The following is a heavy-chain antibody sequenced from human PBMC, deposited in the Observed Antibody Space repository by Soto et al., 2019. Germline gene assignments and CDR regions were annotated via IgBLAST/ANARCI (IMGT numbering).Heavy chain of an antibody. D-gene: IGHD2-15*01. CDR3: ARSLGYCSGGSCYSIKTYYYMDV. CDR1: GFTFSSYW. CDR2: IKQDGSEK. V-gene: IGHV3-7*01. Sequence: GGSLRLSCAASGFTFSSYWMSWVRQAPGKGLEWVANIKQDGSEKYYVDSVKGRFTISRDNAKNSLYLQMNSLRAEDTAVYYCARSLGYCSGGSCYSIKTYYYMDVWGKGTTVTVSS. J-gene: IGHJ6*03.